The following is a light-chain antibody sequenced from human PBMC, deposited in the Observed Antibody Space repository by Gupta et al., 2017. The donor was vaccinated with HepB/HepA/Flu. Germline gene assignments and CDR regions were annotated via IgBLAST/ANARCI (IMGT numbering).Light chain of an antibody. Sequence: QSVLPQPPSVSTAPGQKVTISCSGSSSNIGNNYVSWYQQLPGKEPKLLIEYNNKRPSGIPERVSCYTTGKYATPGTSGLQTGEEAEDYCGQWDSRLSADVFGTGTKVTVL. V-gene: IGLV1-51*02. J-gene: IGLJ1*01. CDR2: YNN. CDR3: GQWDSRLSADV. CDR1: SSNIGNNY.